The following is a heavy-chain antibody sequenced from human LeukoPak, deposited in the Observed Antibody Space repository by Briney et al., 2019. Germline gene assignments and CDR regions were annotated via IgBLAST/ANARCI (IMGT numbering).Heavy chain of an antibody. D-gene: IGHD2-2*01. V-gene: IGHV3-23*01. CDR2: VDISGGT. Sequence: GGSLRLSCAASGFTFSNYAMSWDRQAPGKGLEWVSSVDISGGTYYPDSVEGRFTISRDIAKNTVYLQMNSLRVEDTALYYCAKRCSSTSCPHFYFDYWGQGTLVTVSS. CDR1: GFTFSNYA. CDR3: AKRCSSTSCPHFYFDY. J-gene: IGHJ4*02.